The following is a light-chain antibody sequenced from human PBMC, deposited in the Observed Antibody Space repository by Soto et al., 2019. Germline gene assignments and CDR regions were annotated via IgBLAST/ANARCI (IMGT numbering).Light chain of an antibody. CDR1: SSDVGAYNY. CDR2: DVN. J-gene: IGLJ3*02. Sequence: QSALTQPRSVSGSPGQSVTISCTGTSSDVGAYNYVSWYQKHPGKAPKLMIYDVNKRPSGVPDRFSGSKSGNTASLIISGLQAEDEADYYCGAWDDSLNGPVFGGGTKLTVL. CDR3: GAWDDSLNGPV. V-gene: IGLV2-11*01.